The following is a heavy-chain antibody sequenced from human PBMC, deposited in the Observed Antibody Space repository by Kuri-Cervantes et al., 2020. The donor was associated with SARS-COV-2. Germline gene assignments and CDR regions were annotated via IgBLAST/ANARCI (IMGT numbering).Heavy chain of an antibody. Sequence: GESLKISCAASGFTFSSYAMSWVRQAPGKGLEWVSAISGSGGSAYYADSVKGRFTISRDNSKNTLSLQLKSLRSEDAAMYYCAKDGVGAHDFWGQGTLVTVSS. CDR3: AKDGVGAHDF. D-gene: IGHD4/OR15-4a*01. CDR2: ISGSGGSA. CDR1: GFTFSSYA. J-gene: IGHJ4*02. V-gene: IGHV3-23*01.